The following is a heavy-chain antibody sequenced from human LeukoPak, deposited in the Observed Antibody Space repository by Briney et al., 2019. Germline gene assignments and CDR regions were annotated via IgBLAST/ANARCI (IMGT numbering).Heavy chain of an antibody. J-gene: IGHJ6*02. V-gene: IGHV5-51*01. CDR2: IYPGDYDT. D-gene: IGHD1-7*01. CDR3: ARMALELSYYYYYYGMDV. Sequence: GASLKISCKGSGYSFTSYWNGWVRQLPGKGLEWMGIIYPGDYDTRYSPSFQGQVTISADKSISTAYLQWSSLKASDTAMYYCARMALELSYYYYYYGMDVWGQGTTVTVSS. CDR1: GYSFTSYW.